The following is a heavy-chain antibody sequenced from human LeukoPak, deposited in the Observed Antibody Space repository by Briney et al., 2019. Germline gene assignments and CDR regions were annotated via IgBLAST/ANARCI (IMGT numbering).Heavy chain of an antibody. J-gene: IGHJ3*02. CDR3: ARAGLLWFGEVI. Sequence: SETLSLTCTVSGYSISSGYYWGWIRQPPGKGLEWIGTIHHSGSTYYNPSLKSRITISLDTSKNQFSLKLSSVTAADTAVYYCARAGLLWFGEVIWGQGTMVTVSS. V-gene: IGHV4-38-2*02. CDR2: IHHSGST. D-gene: IGHD3-10*01. CDR1: GYSISSGYY.